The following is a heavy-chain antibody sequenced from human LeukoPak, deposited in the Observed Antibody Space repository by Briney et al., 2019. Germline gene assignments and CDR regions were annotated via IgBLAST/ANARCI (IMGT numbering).Heavy chain of an antibody. CDR2: IGTAGDT. V-gene: IGHV3-13*01. D-gene: IGHD6-6*01. J-gene: IGHJ6*03. CDR1: GFTFSSYD. CDR3: ARAGAARRSPHRRGYYYYYMDV. Sequence: TGGSLRLSCAASGFTFSSYDMHWVRQATGKGLEWVSAIGTAGDTYYPGSVKGRFTISRENAKNSLYLQMNSLRAGDTAVYYCARAGAARRSPHRRGYYYYYMDVWGKGTTVTVSS.